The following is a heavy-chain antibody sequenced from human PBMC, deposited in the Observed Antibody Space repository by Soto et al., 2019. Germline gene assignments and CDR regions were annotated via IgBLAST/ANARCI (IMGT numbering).Heavy chain of an antibody. Sequence: ASVKVSCKASGGTFSSYAISWVRQAPGQGLEWMGWINAGNGNTKYSQKFQGRVTITRDTSASTAYMELSSLRSEDTAVYYCASEYCSGGSCPHYYGMDVWGQGTTVTVSS. D-gene: IGHD2-15*01. J-gene: IGHJ6*02. CDR2: INAGNGNT. V-gene: IGHV1-3*01. CDR3: ASEYCSGGSCPHYYGMDV. CDR1: GGTFSSYA.